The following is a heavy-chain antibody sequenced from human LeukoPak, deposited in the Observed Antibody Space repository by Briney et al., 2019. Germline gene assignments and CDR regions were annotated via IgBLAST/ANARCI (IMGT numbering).Heavy chain of an antibody. J-gene: IGHJ4*02. Sequence: PSETLSLTCTVSGYSISSGYYWGWIRQPPGKGLEWIGSIYHSGSTYYNPSLKSRVTISVDTSKNQFSLKLSSVTAADTAVYYCARDMVRGVIPYYFDYWGQGTLVTVSS. CDR1: GYSISSGYY. CDR3: ARDMVRGVIPYYFDY. D-gene: IGHD3-10*01. V-gene: IGHV4-38-2*02. CDR2: IYHSGST.